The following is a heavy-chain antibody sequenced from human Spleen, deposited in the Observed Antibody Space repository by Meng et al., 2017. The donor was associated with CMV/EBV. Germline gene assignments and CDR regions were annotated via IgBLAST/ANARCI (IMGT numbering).Heavy chain of an antibody. Sequence: GESLKISCAAFGFTFSDYYMNWVRQAPGKGLEWVSYISSSGSTIYYADSVKGRFTISRDNAKNSLYLQMNSLRAEDTAVYYCARKGARGYCSGGSCYPDAFDIWGQGTMVTVSS. CDR2: ISSSGSTI. CDR3: ARKGARGYCSGGSCYPDAFDI. V-gene: IGHV3-11*04. J-gene: IGHJ3*02. CDR1: GFTFSDYY. D-gene: IGHD2-15*01.